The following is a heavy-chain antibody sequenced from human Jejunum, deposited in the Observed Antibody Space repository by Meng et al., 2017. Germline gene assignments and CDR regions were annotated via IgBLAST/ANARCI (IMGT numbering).Heavy chain of an antibody. CDR3: ARAIRERYFDS. V-gene: IGHV4-38-2*02. CDR1: ALSTTAPFY. J-gene: IGHJ4*02. CDR2: VWPSGAT. Sequence: QWLLLASAPLLVTPSGPLPLTCTVSALSTTAPFYWTWIRQAPGKGLEWIGEVWPSGATYYNPSLSSRITISIDTSNNQFSLEVAFLTAADTAVYYCARAIRERYFDSWGQGTLVTVSS. D-gene: IGHD1-14*01.